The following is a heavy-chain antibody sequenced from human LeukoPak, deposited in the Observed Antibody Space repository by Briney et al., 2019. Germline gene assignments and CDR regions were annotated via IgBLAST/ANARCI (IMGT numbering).Heavy chain of an antibody. D-gene: IGHD2-2*01. V-gene: IGHV3-48*04. CDR3: ARLPAYCSSTACYYDY. CDR1: RFTFSSYS. Sequence: GGSLRLSCAASRFTFSSYSMNWVRQAPGKGPEWLSYISSASGSIYYADSVKGRITISRDNAKNSLFLQMNSLRAEDTAVYYCARLPAYCSSTACYYDYWGQGTLVTVSS. CDR2: ISSASGSI. J-gene: IGHJ4*02.